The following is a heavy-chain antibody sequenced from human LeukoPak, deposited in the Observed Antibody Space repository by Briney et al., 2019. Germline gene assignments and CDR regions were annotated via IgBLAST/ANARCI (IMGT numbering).Heavy chain of an antibody. J-gene: IGHJ5*02. V-gene: IGHV4-59*08. Sequence: SQTLSLTCTVSGASLNNYYWNWVRQPPGKELEWIGNVDYSGNTRHNPSLKSRVTISLDISKNHFSLRLSSVTAADTAVYYCAMQVGIYGDYNNWFDPWGQGARVTVSS. D-gene: IGHD4-17*01. CDR2: VDYSGNT. CDR1: GASLNNYY. CDR3: AMQVGIYGDYNNWFDP.